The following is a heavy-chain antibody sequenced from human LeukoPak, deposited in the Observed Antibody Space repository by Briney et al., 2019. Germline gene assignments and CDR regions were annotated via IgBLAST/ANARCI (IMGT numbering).Heavy chain of an antibody. V-gene: IGHV3-33*01. J-gene: IGHJ6*02. CDR3: ASASSWYGYYGMDV. CDR1: GFTFISYG. CDR2: IWYDGSNK. D-gene: IGHD6-13*01. Sequence: PGGPRRPPGAPSGFTFISYGMPGVRKAPAKGLEGGPVIWYDGSNKYYADSVKGRFTISRDNSKNTLYLQMNSLRAEDTAVYYCASASSWYGYYGMDVWGQGTTVTVSS.